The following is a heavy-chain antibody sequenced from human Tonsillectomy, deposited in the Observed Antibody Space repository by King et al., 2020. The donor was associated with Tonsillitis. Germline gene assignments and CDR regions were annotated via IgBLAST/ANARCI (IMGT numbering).Heavy chain of an antibody. CDR3: ARGFGYSYGHAFDY. D-gene: IGHD5-18*01. CDR2: ISSGSSNI. CDR1: GFTFTSYS. Sequence: QLVQSGGGLVQPGESLRLSCAAPGFTFTSYSLSWVRQAPGKGLEWVSYISSGSSNIYYADSVKGRFTISRDKADTSLYLQMNSLRAEDTAVYYCARGFGYSYGHAFDYWGQGTLVTVSS. V-gene: IGHV3-48*01. J-gene: IGHJ4*02.